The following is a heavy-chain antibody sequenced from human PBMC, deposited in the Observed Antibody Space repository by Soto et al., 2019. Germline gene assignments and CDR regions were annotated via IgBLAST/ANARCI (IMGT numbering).Heavy chain of an antibody. V-gene: IGHV3-73*01. D-gene: IGHD3-22*01. CDR2: IRSKANSYAT. CDR1: GFTFSGSA. J-gene: IGHJ4*02. CDR3: TRGEYYYDSSGSQAY. Sequence: GGSLRLSCAASGFTFSGSAMHWVRQASGKGLEWVGRIRSKANSYATAYAASVKGRFTISRDESKNTAYLQMNSLKTEDTAVYYCTRGEYYYDSSGSQAYWGQGTLVTVSS.